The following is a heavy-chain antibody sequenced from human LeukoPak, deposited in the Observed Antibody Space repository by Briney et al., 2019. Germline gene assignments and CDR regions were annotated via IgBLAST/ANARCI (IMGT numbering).Heavy chain of an antibody. Sequence: GGSLRLSCAASGFSFSSYGMHWVRQAPGKGLEWVSLIPNDGSNEYYADSVKGRFTISRDKSKITVYLQMNSLRAEDTAVYFCARGTIFDNYGMDVWGQGTTVTVSS. CDR2: IPNDGSNE. J-gene: IGHJ6*02. CDR1: GFSFSSYG. CDR3: ARGTIFDNYGMDV. D-gene: IGHD3-3*01. V-gene: IGHV3-30*03.